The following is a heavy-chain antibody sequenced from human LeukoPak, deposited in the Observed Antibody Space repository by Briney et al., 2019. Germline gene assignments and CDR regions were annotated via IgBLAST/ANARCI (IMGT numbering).Heavy chain of an antibody. CDR1: GFTFSTYS. CDR2: ISSSSTTI. D-gene: IGHD6-19*01. V-gene: IGHV3-48*01. J-gene: IGHJ4*02. Sequence: GGSLRLSCAASGFTFSTYSMNWVRRAPGKGLEWVSYISSSSTTIYYADSVKGRFTISRDNAKNSLYLQMNSLRAEDTAVYYCTRVLYSSGWYGDHYWGRGTLVTVSS. CDR3: TRVLYSSGWYGDHY.